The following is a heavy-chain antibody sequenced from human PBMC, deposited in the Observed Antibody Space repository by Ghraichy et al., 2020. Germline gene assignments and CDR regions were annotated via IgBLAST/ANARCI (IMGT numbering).Heavy chain of an antibody. Sequence: GGSLRLSCTASGFTFGDYAMSWVRQAPGKGLEWVGLIRGKAYDGTTEYAASVKGRFTISRDDSKSIAYLQMNSLKTEDTAVYYCTRDSAIVVVLAATDYYGMDVWGQGTTVTVSS. J-gene: IGHJ6*02. CDR3: TRDSAIVVVLAATDYYGMDV. V-gene: IGHV3-49*04. CDR1: GFTFGDYA. CDR2: IRGKAYDGTT. D-gene: IGHD2-15*01.